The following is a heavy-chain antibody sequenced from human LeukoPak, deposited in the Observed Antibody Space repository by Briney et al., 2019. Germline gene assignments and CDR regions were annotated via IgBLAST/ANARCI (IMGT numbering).Heavy chain of an antibody. V-gene: IGHV3-66*01. Sequence: GGSLRLSCAASGFTVSSNYMSWVRQAPGKGLEWVSVIYSGGNTYYADSVKGRFTISRDNSKNTLYLQMNSLRAEDTAVYYCARSYYDSSGHLFDYWGQGTLVTVSS. CDR3: ARSYYDSSGHLFDY. D-gene: IGHD3-22*01. CDR1: GFTVSSNY. J-gene: IGHJ4*02. CDR2: IYSGGNT.